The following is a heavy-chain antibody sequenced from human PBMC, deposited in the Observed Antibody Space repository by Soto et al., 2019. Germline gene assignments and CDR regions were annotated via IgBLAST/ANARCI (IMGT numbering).Heavy chain of an antibody. V-gene: IGHV1-18*01. J-gene: IGHJ3*02. CDR1: GYTFTSYG. Sequence: ASVKVSCKASGYTFTSYGISWVRQAPGQGLEWMGWISAYNGNTNYAQKLQGRVTMTTDTSTSTAYMELRSLRSDDTAVYYCARDGISGWDNDAFDIWGQGTMVTVSS. CDR2: ISAYNGNT. CDR3: ARDGISGWDNDAFDI. D-gene: IGHD6-19*01.